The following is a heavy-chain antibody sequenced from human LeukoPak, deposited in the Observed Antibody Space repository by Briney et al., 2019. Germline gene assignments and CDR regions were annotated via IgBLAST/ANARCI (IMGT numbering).Heavy chain of an antibody. CDR1: GGSISSYY. CDR3: ARSPTYDYVWGSYRYDFDY. Sequence: SETLSLTCTVSGGSISSYYWSWIRQPAGKGLEWIGRIYSSGSTNYNPSLKSRVTMSVDTSKNQFSLKLSSVTAADTAVYYCARSPTYDYVWGSYRYDFDYWGQGTLVTVSS. D-gene: IGHD3-16*02. CDR2: IYSSGST. J-gene: IGHJ4*02. V-gene: IGHV4-4*07.